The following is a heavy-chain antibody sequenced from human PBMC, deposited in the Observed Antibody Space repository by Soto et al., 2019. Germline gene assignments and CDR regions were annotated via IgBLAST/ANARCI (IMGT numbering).Heavy chain of an antibody. D-gene: IGHD3-10*01. V-gene: IGHV4-39*01. CDR2: ISSSGGT. J-gene: IGHJ5*01. CDR3: ARQGDYNTNLNWFDP. Sequence: SETLSLTCTVSGGSIITRNYYWGLIRQPPGKGPEWIGSISSSGGTYYNPSLRSRITISVDTSKNQFSLKLKSVTAADTAVYYCARQGDYNTNLNWFDPWGQGTLVTVSS. CDR1: GGSIITRNYY.